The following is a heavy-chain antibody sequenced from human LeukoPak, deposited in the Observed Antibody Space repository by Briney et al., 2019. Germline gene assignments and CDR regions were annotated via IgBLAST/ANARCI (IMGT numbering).Heavy chain of an antibody. V-gene: IGHV3-23*01. D-gene: IGHD3-22*01. CDR2: ISGSGGST. CDR3: AKDRRYHYPRDGMDV. CDR1: GFTFSSYA. J-gene: IGHJ6*02. Sequence: GGSLRLSCAASGFTFSSYAMSWVRQAPGKGLEWVSAISGSGGSTYYADSVKGRFTISRDNSKNTLHLQMNSLRAEDTAVYYCAKDRRYHYPRDGMDVWGQGTTVTVSS.